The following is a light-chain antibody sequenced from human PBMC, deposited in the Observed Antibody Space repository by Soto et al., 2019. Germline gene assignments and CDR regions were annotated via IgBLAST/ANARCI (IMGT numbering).Light chain of an antibody. CDR2: DAS. Sequence: DIQMTQSPSSLSASIGDRVTITCRASQGIGRSLAWHQQKPGKAPTLLIYDASTLQSGVPSRFSGSGSGTDFTLTISSLQPEDVATYYCQKYKSAPYTFGPGTKVDIK. CDR1: QGIGRS. CDR3: QKYKSAPYT. V-gene: IGKV1-27*01. J-gene: IGKJ3*01.